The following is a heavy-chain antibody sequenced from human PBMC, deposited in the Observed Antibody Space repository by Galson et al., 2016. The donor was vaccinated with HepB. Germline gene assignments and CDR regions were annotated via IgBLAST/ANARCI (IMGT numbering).Heavy chain of an antibody. CDR3: ARDNTGWYEGDY. D-gene: IGHD6-19*01. J-gene: IGHJ4*02. Sequence: SVKVSCKASGYTFTSYYVHWVRRAPGRGLEWMGMINPSGGSTTYAQKFQDRVTLTRDTSTSTAYMQLSSLKSEDTAMYYCARDNTGWYEGDYWGQGTLVTVS. CDR1: GYTFTSYY. V-gene: IGHV1-46*01. CDR2: INPSGGST.